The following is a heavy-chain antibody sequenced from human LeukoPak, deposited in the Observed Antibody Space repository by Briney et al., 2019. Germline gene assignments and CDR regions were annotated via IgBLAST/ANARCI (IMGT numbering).Heavy chain of an antibody. D-gene: IGHD6-19*01. CDR2: IYHSGST. CDR3: ARSGYSSGWYRYYYYYMDV. V-gene: IGHV4-38-2*02. CDR1: GYSISSGYY. J-gene: IGHJ6*03. Sequence: SETLSLTCTVSGYSISSGYYWGWIRQPPGKGLEWIGSIYHSGSTYYNPSLKSRVTISVDTSKNQFSLKLSSVTAADTAVYYCARSGYSSGWYRYYYYYMDVWGKGTTVTIPS.